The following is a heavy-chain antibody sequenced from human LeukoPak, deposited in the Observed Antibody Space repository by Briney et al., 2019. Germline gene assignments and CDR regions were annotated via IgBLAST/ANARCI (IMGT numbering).Heavy chain of an antibody. CDR3: ARDKGTVATYYYYYMDV. V-gene: IGHV1-18*01. Sequence: ASVKVSCKASGYTFNSYGISWVRQAPGQGLEWMGWISANNGNTNYEEKVHRCRPITTNTSPTTAYMELRSLRSDDTAVYYCARDKGTVATYYYYYMDVWGKGTTVTVSS. CDR2: ISANNGNT. J-gene: IGHJ6*03. CDR1: GYTFNSYG. D-gene: IGHD6-19*01.